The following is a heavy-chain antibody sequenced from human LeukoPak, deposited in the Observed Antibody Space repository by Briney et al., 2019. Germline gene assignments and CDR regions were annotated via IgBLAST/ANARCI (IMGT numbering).Heavy chain of an antibody. CDR1: GFTFSRCA. V-gene: IGHV3-23*01. CDR3: ARSATTITENVEHYFDY. J-gene: IGHJ4*02. D-gene: IGHD4-11*01. Sequence: GGSLTLSCAASGFTFSRCAMNWVRQAPGKGLEWVSVISRSGANKYYADSVKGRFTISRDTSRDSLYLQMNSLRAEDTAIYYCARSATTITENVEHYFDYWGQGSLVTVSS. CDR2: ISRSGANK.